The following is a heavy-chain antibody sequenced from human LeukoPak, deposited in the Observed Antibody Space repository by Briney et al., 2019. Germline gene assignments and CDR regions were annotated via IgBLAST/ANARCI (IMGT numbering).Heavy chain of an antibody. J-gene: IGHJ4*02. CDR2: LYPGDSDT. V-gene: IGHV5-51*01. Sequence: GESLKISCKGSGYSFPNYWIGWVRQMPGKGLEWLGILYPGDSDTRYSPSFQGQVTISADKSISTAYLQWSSRKASDTAMYYCASRLRERFDSWGQGTLVTVSS. CDR3: ASRLRERFDS. D-gene: IGHD5-12*01. CDR1: GYSFPNYW.